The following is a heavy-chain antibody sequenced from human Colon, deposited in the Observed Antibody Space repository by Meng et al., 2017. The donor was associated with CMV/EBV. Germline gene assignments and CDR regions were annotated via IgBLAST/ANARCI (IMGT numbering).Heavy chain of an antibody. Sequence: AACGFTFSSYGMHWVRQPPGKGLEWLAIIWNDGSENRYADSVKGRFTISRDNSDNTVSLQMNNLRSEDTAVYHCAKACGTGCYYIDYWGRGTLVTVSS. J-gene: IGHJ4*02. CDR3: AKACGTGCYYIDY. D-gene: IGHD2-15*01. CDR1: GFTFSSYG. V-gene: IGHV3-33*06. CDR2: IWNDGSEN.